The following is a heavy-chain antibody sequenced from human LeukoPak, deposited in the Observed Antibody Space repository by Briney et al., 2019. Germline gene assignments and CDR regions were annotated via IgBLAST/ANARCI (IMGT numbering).Heavy chain of an antibody. J-gene: IGHJ4*02. V-gene: IGHV3-23*01. CDR3: AKGGGYYDSGTYK. CDR1: GFTLSSYA. D-gene: IGHD3-22*01. Sequence: GGSLRLSCAASGFTLSSYAMSWVRQAPGKGLGWVSGISGSGDSTHYADSVKGRFTFSRDNSKNTLYLQMNSLRVEDTAVYYCAKGGGYYDSGTYKWGQGSLVTVSS. CDR2: ISGSGDST.